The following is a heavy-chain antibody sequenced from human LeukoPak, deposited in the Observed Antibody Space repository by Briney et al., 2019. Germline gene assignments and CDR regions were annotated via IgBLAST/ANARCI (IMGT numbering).Heavy chain of an antibody. CDR2: ISGSGGST. CDR3: AKDVRLGYSSSSTDLDY. V-gene: IGHV3-23*01. D-gene: IGHD6-6*01. J-gene: IGHJ4*02. Sequence: PGGSLRLSCAASGFTFSDYAMTWVRQAPGKGLEWVSAISGSGGSTYYVDSVKGRFTISRDNSKNTLYLQMNSLRAEDTAVYYCAKDVRLGYSSSSTDLDYWGQGTLVTVSS. CDR1: GFTFSDYA.